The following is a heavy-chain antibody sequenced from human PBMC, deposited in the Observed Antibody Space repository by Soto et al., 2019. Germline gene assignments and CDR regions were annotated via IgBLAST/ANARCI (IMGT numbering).Heavy chain of an antibody. CDR1: GYTFTGYY. CDR3: SRDLCVAAAGSGGSYGMDV. J-gene: IGHJ6*02. V-gene: IGHV1-2*02. Sequence: QVQLVQSGAEVKKPGASVKVSCKASGYTFTGYYMHWVRQAPGQGLEWMGWINPNSGGTNYAQKFQGRVTMTRDTSISTAYMEMSRLRSADKAVYYRSRDLCVAAAGSGGSYGMDVWGQCTTVTVSS. D-gene: IGHD6-13*01. CDR2: INPNSGGT.